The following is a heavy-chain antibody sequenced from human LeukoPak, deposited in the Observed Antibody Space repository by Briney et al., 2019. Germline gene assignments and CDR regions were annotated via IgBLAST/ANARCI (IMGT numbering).Heavy chain of an antibody. CDR2: IYYSGST. CDR1: GGSISSGDYY. V-gene: IGHV4-30-4*08. CDR3: ARRQGRIAAAGTHFDY. J-gene: IGHJ4*02. D-gene: IGHD6-13*01. Sequence: SETLSLTCTVSGGSISSGDYYWSWLPQPPGKGLEWIGYIYYSGSTYYNPSLKSRVTISVDTFKNQFSLKLSSVTAADTAVYYCARRQGRIAAAGTHFDYWGQGTLVTVSS.